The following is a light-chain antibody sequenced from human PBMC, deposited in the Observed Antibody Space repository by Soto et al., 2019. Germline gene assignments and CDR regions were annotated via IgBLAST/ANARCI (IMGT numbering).Light chain of an antibody. CDR3: YSYTGSLTLV. CDR2: EAS. V-gene: IGLV2-23*01. Sequence: QSALTQPASVSGSPGQSITISCTGTSSDVGSYSLVSWYQQHPGKAPQLIIYEASKRPSGVSNRFSASKSGNTASLTISGLLPEDEADYYCYSYTGSLTLVFGGGTKLTVL. CDR1: SSDVGSYSL. J-gene: IGLJ2*01.